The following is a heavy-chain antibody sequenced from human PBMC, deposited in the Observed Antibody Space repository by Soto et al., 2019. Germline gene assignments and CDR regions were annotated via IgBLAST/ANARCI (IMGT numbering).Heavy chain of an antibody. CDR3: AKDHPGQGDYGDSALRTY. J-gene: IGHJ4*02. CDR1: GFTFGSYS. Sequence: EVQLLESGGGLVQPGGSLRLSCAASGFTFGSYSMTWVRQAPGKGLEWVSSVRGHDGSTHYADSMKGRFTISRDTSKNMLFLQMNSLRAEDTAVYYCAKDHPGQGDYGDSALRTYWGQGTLVTVSS. V-gene: IGHV3-23*01. D-gene: IGHD4-17*01. CDR2: VRGHDGST.